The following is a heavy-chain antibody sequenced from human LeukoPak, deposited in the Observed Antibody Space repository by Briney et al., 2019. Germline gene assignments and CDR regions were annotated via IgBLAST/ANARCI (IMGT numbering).Heavy chain of an antibody. CDR1: GYTFTSYY. CDR3: ARRREGSGSYYKYFWDSLYYFDY. CDR2: INPSGGST. J-gene: IGHJ4*02. Sequence: ASVKVSCKASGYTFTSYYMHWVRQAAGQGLEWMGIINPSGGSTSYAQKFQGRVTMTRDMSTSTVYMELSSLRSEDTAVYYCARRREGSGSYYKYFWDSLYYFDYWGQGTPVTVSS. D-gene: IGHD3-10*01. V-gene: IGHV1-46*01.